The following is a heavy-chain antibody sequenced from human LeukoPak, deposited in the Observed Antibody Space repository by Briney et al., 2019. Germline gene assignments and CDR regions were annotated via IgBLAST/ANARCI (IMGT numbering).Heavy chain of an antibody. CDR1: GGSFSGYY. Sequence: SETLSLTCAVYGGSFSGYYWSWIRQPPGKGLEWIGEINHSGSTNYNPSLKSRVTISVDTSKNQFSLKLNSVTAADTAVYYCARDHVITFGGVIVPYYFDYWGQGTLVTVSS. CDR3: ARDHVITFGGVIVPYYFDY. V-gene: IGHV4-34*01. J-gene: IGHJ4*02. CDR2: INHSGST. D-gene: IGHD3-16*02.